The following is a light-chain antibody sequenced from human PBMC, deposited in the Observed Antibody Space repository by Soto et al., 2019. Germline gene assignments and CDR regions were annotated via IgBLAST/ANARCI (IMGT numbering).Light chain of an antibody. CDR3: SSYTSSSTLYV. CDR1: SSDVGGYNY. V-gene: IGLV2-14*01. CDR2: EVS. J-gene: IGLJ1*01. Sequence: QSVLTQPASVSGSPGQSITISCTGTSSDVGGYNYVSWYQQHPGKAPKFMIYEVSNRPPGVSNRFSGSKSGNTASLTISGLQAEDEADYYCSSYTSSSTLYVFGTGTKVTV.